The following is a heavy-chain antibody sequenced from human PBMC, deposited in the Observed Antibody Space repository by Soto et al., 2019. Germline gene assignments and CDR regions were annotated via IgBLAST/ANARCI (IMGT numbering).Heavy chain of an antibody. CDR2: IYPGDSDT. CDR1: GYSFSTYC. Sequence: HGESLKISCKASGYSFSTYCIGWVRQMPGKGLEWMGIIYPGDSDTKYSPSLQGQVTISADTSISTAYLQWTSLKASDTAMYYCARSRRGAYSSGWYSPSGYYNYGIDVWGQGTKVTVSS. V-gene: IGHV5-51*01. D-gene: IGHD6-19*01. CDR3: ARSRRGAYSSGWYSPSGYYNYGIDV. J-gene: IGHJ6*02.